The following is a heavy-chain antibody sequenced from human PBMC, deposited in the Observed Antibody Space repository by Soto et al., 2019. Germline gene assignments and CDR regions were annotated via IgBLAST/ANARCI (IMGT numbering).Heavy chain of an antibody. D-gene: IGHD2-8*01. CDR1: GFTFSSYG. CDR3: AVGYCTNGVCYTFDY. V-gene: IGHV3-30*03. J-gene: IGHJ4*02. Sequence: SPRLSCAASGFTFSSYGMHWVRQAPGKGLEWVAVISYDGSNKYYADSVKGRFTISRDNSKNTLYLQMNSLRAEDTAVYYCAVGYCTNGVCYTFDYWGRGTLVTVSS. CDR2: ISYDGSNK.